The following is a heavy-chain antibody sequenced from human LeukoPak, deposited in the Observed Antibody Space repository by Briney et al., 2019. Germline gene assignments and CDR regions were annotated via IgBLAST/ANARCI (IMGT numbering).Heavy chain of an antibody. CDR3: ARESRWLTPYWFDP. CDR2: LIPILGIA. Sequence: SVQVSCKASGGTFSSYAISWVRQAPGQGLEWMGRLIPILGIANYAQKFQGRVTITADKPTSTAYIELSSLRSEDTAVYYCARESRWLTPYWFDPWGQGTLVTVSS. D-gene: IGHD5-24*01. J-gene: IGHJ5*02. CDR1: GGTFSSYA. V-gene: IGHV1-69*04.